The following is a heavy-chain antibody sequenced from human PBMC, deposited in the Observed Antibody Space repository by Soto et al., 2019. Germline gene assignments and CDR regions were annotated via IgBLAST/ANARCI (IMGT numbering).Heavy chain of an antibody. CDR2: ISSSSSTI. CDR1: GFTFSSYS. J-gene: IGHJ4*02. V-gene: IGHV3-48*02. Sequence: GGSLRLSCAASGFTFSSYSMNWVRQAPGKGLEWVSYISSSSSTIYYADSVKGRFTISRDNAKNSLYLQMNSLRDEDTAVYYCARDSNDSSNYLWSTFDYWGQGTLVTVSS. D-gene: IGHD4-4*01. CDR3: ARDSNDSSNYLWSTFDY.